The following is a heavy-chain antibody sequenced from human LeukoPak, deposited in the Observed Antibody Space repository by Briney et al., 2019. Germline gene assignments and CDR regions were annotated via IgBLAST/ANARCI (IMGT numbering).Heavy chain of an antibody. CDR3: AKAPPPVLRFLEWLNGMDY. CDR1: GFTFSSYA. Sequence: TGGSLRLSCAASGFTFSSYAMSWVRQAPGKGLERVSAISGSGGSTYYADSVKGRFTISRDNSKNTLYLQMNSLRAEDTAVYYCAKAPPPVLRFLEWLNGMDYWGRGPLVTVSS. V-gene: IGHV3-23*01. J-gene: IGHJ4*02. CDR2: ISGSGGST. D-gene: IGHD3-3*01.